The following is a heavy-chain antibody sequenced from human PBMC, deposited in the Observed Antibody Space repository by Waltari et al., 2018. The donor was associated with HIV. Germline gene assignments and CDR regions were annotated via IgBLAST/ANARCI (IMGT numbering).Heavy chain of an antibody. Sequence: QITLKESGPTLVKPTQTLTLTCTFSGFSLSTSGVGVGWIRQPPGKALEWLALIYWDDDKRYSPSLKSRLTITKDTSKNQVVLTMTNMDPVDTATYYCAHSHSRWEPTERPWDFDYWGQGTLVTVSS. CDR3: AHSHSRWEPTERPWDFDY. D-gene: IGHD1-26*01. J-gene: IGHJ4*02. CDR1: GFSLSTSGVG. V-gene: IGHV2-5*02. CDR2: IYWDDDK.